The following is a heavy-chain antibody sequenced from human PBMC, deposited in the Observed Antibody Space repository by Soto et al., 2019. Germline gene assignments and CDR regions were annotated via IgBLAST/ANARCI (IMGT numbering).Heavy chain of an antibody. CDR3: ARGRIVVVAATSWFDP. D-gene: IGHD2-15*01. V-gene: IGHV3-11*04. Sequence: GGSLRLSCATSGFTFSDYYMTWLRQAPGKGLEWVSYISSSGTTIHYADSVKGRFTTSRDNARNSLYLQMNSLRAEDTAVYYCARGRIVVVAATSWFDPWGQGTLVTVSS. CDR2: ISSSGTTI. CDR1: GFTFSDYY. J-gene: IGHJ5*02.